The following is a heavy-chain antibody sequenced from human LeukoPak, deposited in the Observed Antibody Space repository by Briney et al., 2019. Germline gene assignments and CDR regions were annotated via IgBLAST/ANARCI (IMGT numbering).Heavy chain of an antibody. J-gene: IGHJ5*02. CDR1: GYTFTGYY. V-gene: IGHV1-2*02. D-gene: IGHD5-24*01. CDR3: ARDPRFRAEMATMNWFDP. CDR2: INPNSGGT. Sequence: ASVKVPCKASGYTFTGYYMHWVRQAPGQGLEWMGWINPNSGGTNYAQKFQGRVTMTRDTSISTAYMELSRLRSDDTAVYYCARDPRFRAEMATMNWFDPWGQGTLVTVSS.